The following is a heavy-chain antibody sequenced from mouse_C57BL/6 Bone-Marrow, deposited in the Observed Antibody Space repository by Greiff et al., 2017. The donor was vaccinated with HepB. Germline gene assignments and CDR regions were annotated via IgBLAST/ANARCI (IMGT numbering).Heavy chain of an antibody. Sequence: EVQVVESGGGLVQPGGSMKLSCVASGFTFSNYWMNWVRQSPEKGLEWVAQIRLKSDNYATHYAESVKGRFTISRDDSKSSVYLQMNNLRAEDTGIYYCTTITTVPYWYFDVWGTGTTVTVSS. CDR1: GFTFSNYW. V-gene: IGHV6-3*01. J-gene: IGHJ1*03. CDR3: TTITTVPYWYFDV. CDR2: IRLKSDNYAT. D-gene: IGHD1-1*01.